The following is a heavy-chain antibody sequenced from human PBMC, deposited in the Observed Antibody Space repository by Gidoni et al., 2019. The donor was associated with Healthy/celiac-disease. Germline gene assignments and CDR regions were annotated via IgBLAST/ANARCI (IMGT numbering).Heavy chain of an antibody. D-gene: IGHD6-6*01. V-gene: IGHV4-34*01. CDR3: ARGPIAARPGY. Sequence: QVQLQQWGAGLLKPSETLSPTCAVYGGSFRGYYWSWIRQPPGKGLEWIGEINHSGRTNYNPSLKSRVTISVDTSKNQFSLKLSSVTAADTAVYYCARGPIAARPGYWGQGTLVTVSS. J-gene: IGHJ4*02. CDR1: GGSFRGYY. CDR2: INHSGRT.